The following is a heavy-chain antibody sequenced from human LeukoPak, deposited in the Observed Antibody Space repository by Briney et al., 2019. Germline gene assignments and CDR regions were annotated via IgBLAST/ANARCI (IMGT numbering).Heavy chain of an antibody. V-gene: IGHV1-8*01. CDR3: ARPVRRIDYDILTGYYSDSYAFDI. D-gene: IGHD3-9*01. CDR1: GYTFTSYD. CDR2: MNPNSGNT. J-gene: IGHJ3*02. Sequence: GASVKVSCKASGYTFTSYDIHWVRQATGQGLEWMGWMNPNSGNTGYAQKFQGRVTMTRNTSIGTAYMELSSLRSEDTAVYYCARPVRRIDYDILTGYYSDSYAFDIWGQGTMVTVSS.